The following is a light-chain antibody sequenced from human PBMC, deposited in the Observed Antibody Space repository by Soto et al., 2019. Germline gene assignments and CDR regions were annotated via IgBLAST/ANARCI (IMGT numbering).Light chain of an antibody. CDR1: TGDIGSYHG. CDR3: REYTATDTRACV. CDR2: EVT. J-gene: IGLJ1*01. Sequence: PGSVSGSLADSTTISCSQTTGDIGSYHGLSCYQQPPGKPPHLVIYEVTDRPSAVSHRFSGSKSGTTASLTIAALQAEEEAQSYCREYTATDTRACVFGTGTKVTAL. V-gene: IGLV2-14*01.